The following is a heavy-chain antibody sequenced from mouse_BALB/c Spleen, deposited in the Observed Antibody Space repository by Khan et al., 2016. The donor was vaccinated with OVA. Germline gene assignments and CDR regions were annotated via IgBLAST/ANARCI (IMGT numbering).Heavy chain of an antibody. Sequence: QIQLVQSGPELKQSGETVKISCKASGYIFTNYGMTWVKQAPGKGLKWMGWINTYTGEPTYADDFKGRFAFSLETSANTAYLQINNLKNEDTATYFCARTLYGSGYDYAMDYWGQGTSVTVSS. CDR3: ARTLYGSGYDYAMDY. CDR1: GYIFTNYG. V-gene: IGHV9-3-1*01. D-gene: IGHD1-1*01. CDR2: INTYTGEP. J-gene: IGHJ4*01.